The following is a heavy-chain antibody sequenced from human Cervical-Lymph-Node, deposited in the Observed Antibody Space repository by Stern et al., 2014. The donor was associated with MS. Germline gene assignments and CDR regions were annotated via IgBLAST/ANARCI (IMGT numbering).Heavy chain of an antibody. CDR2: IYYSGST. CDR1: GGSISSYY. CDR3: ARWGHDAFDI. D-gene: IGHD3-16*01. Sequence: VQLVESGPGLVKPSETLSLTCTVSGGSISSYYWSWIRQPPGKGLEWIGYIYYSGSTNYNPSLKSRVTISVDTSKNQFSLKLSSVTAADTAVYYCARWGHDAFDIWGQGTMVTVSS. J-gene: IGHJ3*02. V-gene: IGHV4-59*01.